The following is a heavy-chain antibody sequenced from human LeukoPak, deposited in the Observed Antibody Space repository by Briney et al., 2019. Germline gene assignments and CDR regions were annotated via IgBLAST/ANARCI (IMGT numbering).Heavy chain of an antibody. J-gene: IGHJ5*02. D-gene: IGHD6-13*01. CDR1: GFTFSSYW. V-gene: IGHV3-7*03. Sequence: AGGSLRLSCAASGFTFSSYWMSWVRQAPGKGLEWVANIKQDGSEKYYVDSVKGRFTISRDNAKNSLYLQMNSPRAEDTAVYYCARKIAAAGTCWFDPWGQGTLVTVSS. CDR3: ARKIAAAGTCWFDP. CDR2: IKQDGSEK.